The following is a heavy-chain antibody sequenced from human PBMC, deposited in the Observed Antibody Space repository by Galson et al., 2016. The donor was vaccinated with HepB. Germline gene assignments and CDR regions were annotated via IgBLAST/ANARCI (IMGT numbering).Heavy chain of an antibody. J-gene: IGHJ1*01. CDR3: ARGYDDSGYYYHYFQY. D-gene: IGHD3-22*01. CDR1: GGTFSTSS. CDR2: IIPVFDTA. Sequence: SVKVSCKVSGGTFSTSSINWVRQAPGQGLEWLGQIIPVFDTAKYAERFLGRVTITADESTSTVYMKLSSLRSEDSVVYYCARGYDDSGYYYHYFQYWGQGTLVTVSS. V-gene: IGHV1-69*13.